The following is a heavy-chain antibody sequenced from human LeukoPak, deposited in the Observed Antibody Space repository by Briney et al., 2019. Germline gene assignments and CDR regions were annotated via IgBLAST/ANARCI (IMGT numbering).Heavy chain of an antibody. V-gene: IGHV1-2*02. Sequence: ASVKVSCKSSGYTFTDYYMHWVRQAPGPGLEWMGWINPNSGGTDYAQKFQGRVTLIRDTSISTAYMELSRLTSDDTAVYYCARGRYCGETTCSDFDSWGQGTLVTVSS. J-gene: IGHJ4*02. CDR2: INPNSGGT. CDR1: GYTFTDYY. D-gene: IGHD2-21*01. CDR3: ARGRYCGETTCSDFDS.